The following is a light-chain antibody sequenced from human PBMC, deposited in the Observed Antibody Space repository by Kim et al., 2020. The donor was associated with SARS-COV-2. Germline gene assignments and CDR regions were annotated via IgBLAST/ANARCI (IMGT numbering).Light chain of an antibody. CDR1: SMGSKS. J-gene: IGLJ2*01. V-gene: IGLV3-21*04. CDR2: YDS. Sequence: PGKTDTVSCGGNSMGSKSVHWYQQKSGQAPVLVIYYDSDRPSGIPERFSGSNAGNTGTLTISRVEAGDEADYYCQVWDSSSDHRVVFGGGTKVTVL. CDR3: QVWDSSSDHRVV.